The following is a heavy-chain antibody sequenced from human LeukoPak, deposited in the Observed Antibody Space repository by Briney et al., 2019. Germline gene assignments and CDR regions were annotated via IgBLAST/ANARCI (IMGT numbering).Heavy chain of an antibody. V-gene: IGHV3-74*01. Sequence: GVSLRLSCAASGFIVRNSWIHWVRKAPGKGLVWVSRINGDGSSTNYADSVKGRFTISRDTANNTLYLQMNSLRGEDTAVYYCARDLSDYYYYGMDVWGQGTTVTVSS. J-gene: IGHJ6*02. CDR1: GFIVRNSW. CDR2: INGDGSST. CDR3: ARDLSDYYYYGMDV.